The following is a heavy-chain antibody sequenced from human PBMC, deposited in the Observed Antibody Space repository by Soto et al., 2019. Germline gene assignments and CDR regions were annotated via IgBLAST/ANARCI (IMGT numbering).Heavy chain of an antibody. V-gene: IGHV3-73*02. CDR2: VRSKANSYAT. CDR1: GFCFSGSD. D-gene: IGHD6-25*01. J-gene: IGHJ6*02. CDR3: ARPLMKSGAVAAGLDV. Sequence: EVQLVESGGTLVQPGGSLMLSCAASGFCFSGSDVHWLRQAPGKGLEWVGRVRSKANSYATTYSASVKGRFTISREDSTNTAYLQMNSLKTEDTAVYYCARPLMKSGAVAAGLDVWGQGTTVTVSS.